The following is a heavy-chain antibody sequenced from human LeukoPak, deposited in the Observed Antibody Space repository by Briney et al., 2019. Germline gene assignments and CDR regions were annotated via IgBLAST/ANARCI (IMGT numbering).Heavy chain of an antibody. V-gene: IGHV4-4*07. D-gene: IGHD1-26*01. CDR2: IYTSGST. CDR3: AGGYSGSYQFDY. J-gene: IGHJ4*02. Sequence: SETLSLTCTVSGGSISSYYWSWIRQPAGKGLEWIGRIYTSGSTNYNPSLKSRVTMSVDTSKNQFTLKLTSVTAADTAVYYCAGGYSGSYQFDYWGQGTLVTVSS. CDR1: GGSISSYY.